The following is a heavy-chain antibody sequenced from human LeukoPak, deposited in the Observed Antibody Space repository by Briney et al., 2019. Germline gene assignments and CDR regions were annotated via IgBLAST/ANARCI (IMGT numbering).Heavy chain of an antibody. CDR2: IHYCGST. V-gene: IGHV4-59*08. D-gene: IGHD3-10*01. Sequence: SETLSLTCTVSGGPISGYFWSWIRQPPGKRLEWIGYIHYCGSTNYNPSLESRVTISVDTYKNQFSLRLSSVTAADTAVYYCARYGITTVRGGKYYFDSWGQGTLVSVSS. CDR1: GGPISGYF. CDR3: ARYGITTVRGGKYYFDS. J-gene: IGHJ4*02.